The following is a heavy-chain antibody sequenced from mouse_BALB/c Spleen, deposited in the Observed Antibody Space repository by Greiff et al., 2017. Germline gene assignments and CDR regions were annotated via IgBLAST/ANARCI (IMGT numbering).Heavy chain of an antibody. CDR2: IWAGGST. CDR3: ARELTSWFAY. CDR1: GFSLTSYG. D-gene: IGHD4-1*01. Sequence: LKLMESGPGLVAPSQSLSITCTVPGFSLTSYGVPWVRQPPGKGLEWLGVIWAGGSTNYNSALMSSMSISKDNSKSQVFLKMNSLQTDDTAMYYCARELTSWFAYWGQGTLVTVSA. J-gene: IGHJ3*01. V-gene: IGHV2-9*02.